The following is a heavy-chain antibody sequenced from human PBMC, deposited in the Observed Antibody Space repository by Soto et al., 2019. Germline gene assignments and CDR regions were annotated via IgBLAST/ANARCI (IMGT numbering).Heavy chain of an antibody. J-gene: IGHJ4*02. V-gene: IGHV3-30*18. Sequence: GGSLRLSCAASGFTFSSYGMHWVRQAPGKGLEWVAVISYDGSNKYYADSVKGRFTISRDNSKNTLYLQMNSLRAEDTAVYYCAKGTYYYDSSGYLDYWGQGTLVTVSS. CDR3: AKGTYYYDSSGYLDY. D-gene: IGHD3-22*01. CDR1: GFTFSSYG. CDR2: ISYDGSNK.